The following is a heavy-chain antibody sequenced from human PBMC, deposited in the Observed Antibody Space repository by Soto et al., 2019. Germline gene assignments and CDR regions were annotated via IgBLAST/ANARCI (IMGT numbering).Heavy chain of an antibody. CDR1: GYTFTGYY. CDR3: VRDEKVV. CDR2: INPNSGGT. V-gene: IGHV1-2*02. Sequence: ASVKVSCKASGYTFTGYYIHWVRQAPGQGLEWMGWINPNSGGTNCAQKFQGGVFMTRDTSISTDYIELSRLTSDDPAVCYCVRDEKVVWGQGTTVTVSS. J-gene: IGHJ6*02.